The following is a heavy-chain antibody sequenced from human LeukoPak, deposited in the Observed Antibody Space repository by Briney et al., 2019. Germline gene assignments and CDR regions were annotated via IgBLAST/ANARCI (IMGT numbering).Heavy chain of an antibody. Sequence: SETLSLTCTVSGGSISSYYWSWIRQPAGKGLEWIGRIYTSGSTNYNPSLESRVTMSVDTSKNQFSLKLSSVTAADTAVYYCARGDIVVVPAAPRRYYYMDVWGKGTTVTVSS. CDR2: IYTSGST. J-gene: IGHJ6*03. V-gene: IGHV4-4*07. CDR3: ARGDIVVVPAAPRRYYYMDV. CDR1: GGSISSYY. D-gene: IGHD2-2*01.